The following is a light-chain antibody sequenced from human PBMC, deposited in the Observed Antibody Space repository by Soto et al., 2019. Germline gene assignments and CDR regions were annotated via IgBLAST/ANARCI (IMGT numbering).Light chain of an antibody. V-gene: IGLV1-44*01. Sequence: QSVLTQPPSASGTPGQRVTISCSGSSSNIGDNSVNWYQHLPGTAPKLLIYNNNQRPSGVPDRFSASKSGTSASLAISGLQSEDEADYYCVAWDDSLDGQVVFGGGTKLTVL. CDR3: VAWDDSLDGQVV. CDR1: SSNIGDNS. J-gene: IGLJ3*02. CDR2: NNN.